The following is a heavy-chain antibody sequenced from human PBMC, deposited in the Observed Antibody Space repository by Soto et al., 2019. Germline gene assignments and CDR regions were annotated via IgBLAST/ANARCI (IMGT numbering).Heavy chain of an antibody. Sequence: SETLSLTCTVSGVSVSTGGYFWTWSRQQPEKGLEWIGNIYYSGMTYYNPSLRGRVSISLDPSESQFSLNLNSVTAADTAVYDCARESSGPGYCYGKFDYWGQGALVTVSS. D-gene: IGHD2-21*02. J-gene: IGHJ4*02. CDR3: ARESSGPGYCYGKFDY. CDR2: IYYSGMT. V-gene: IGHV4-31*03. CDR1: GVSVSTGGYF.